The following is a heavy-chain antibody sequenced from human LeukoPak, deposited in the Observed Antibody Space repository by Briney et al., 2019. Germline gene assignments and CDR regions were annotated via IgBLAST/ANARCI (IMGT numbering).Heavy chain of an antibody. D-gene: IGHD4-17*01. Sequence: GGSLRLSCAASGFTFSNYGFHWVRQAPGKGLEWVAVIWYDGSNKYYADSVKGRFTISRDNSKNTLYLQMNSLRAEDTAVYYCAIDRGTTNYFFDYSGQGTLVTVFS. CDR1: GFTFSNYG. CDR3: AIDRGTTNYFFDY. CDR2: IWYDGSNK. J-gene: IGHJ4*02. V-gene: IGHV3-33*01.